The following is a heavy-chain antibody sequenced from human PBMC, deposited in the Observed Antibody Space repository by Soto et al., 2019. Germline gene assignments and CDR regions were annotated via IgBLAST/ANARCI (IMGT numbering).Heavy chain of an antibody. CDR2: IDPSDCYT. CDR3: ARLPLYDLWSGYLLPETYVYGMDV. Sequence: GESLKISCKGSGYSFTSYWISWVRQMPGKGLERMGRIDPSDCYTNYSPSFQGHVTISADKSISTAYLQWSSLKASETAMYYCARLPLYDLWSGYLLPETYVYGMDVWGQGTTVPVSS. J-gene: IGHJ6*02. CDR1: GYSFTSYW. V-gene: IGHV5-10-1*01. D-gene: IGHD3-3*01.